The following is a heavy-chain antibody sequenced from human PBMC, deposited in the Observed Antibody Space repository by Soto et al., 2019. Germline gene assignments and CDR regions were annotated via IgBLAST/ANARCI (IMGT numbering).Heavy chain of an antibody. V-gene: IGHV3-30*18. Sequence: AGGSLRLSCAASGFTFSSYGMHWVRQAPGKGLEWVGVISYDGSNKYYADSVKGRFTIARDNSKNTLYLQMNSLRAEDTAVYYCAKDGRIAAAAYDTRFDYWGQGTLVTVSS. CDR2: ISYDGSNK. CDR1: GFTFSSYG. J-gene: IGHJ4*02. D-gene: IGHD6-13*01. CDR3: AKDGRIAAAAYDTRFDY.